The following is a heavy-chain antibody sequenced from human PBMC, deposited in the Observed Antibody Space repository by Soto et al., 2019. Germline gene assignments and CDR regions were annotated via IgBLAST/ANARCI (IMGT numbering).Heavy chain of an antibody. J-gene: IGHJ4*02. D-gene: IGHD6-13*01. CDR3: VKERDSSSRTRLGY. CDR2: ISSNGGST. V-gene: IGHV3-64D*06. Sequence: PGGSLRLSCSASGFTFSSYAMHWVRQAPGKGLEYVSAISSNGGSTYYADSVKGRFTISRDNSKNTLYLQMSSLRAEDTAVYYCVKERDSSSRTRLGYWGQGTLVTVSS. CDR1: GFTFSSYA.